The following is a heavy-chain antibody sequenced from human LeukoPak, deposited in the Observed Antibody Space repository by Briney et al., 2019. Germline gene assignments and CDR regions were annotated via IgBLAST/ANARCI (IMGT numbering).Heavy chain of an antibody. CDR1: GGSISSSSYY. CDR3: ARDRITMVRGALRYYGMDV. D-gene: IGHD3-10*01. Sequence: ASETLSLTCTVSGGSISSSSYYWGWIRQPPGKGLEWIGYIYYSGSTNYNPSLKSRVTISVDTSKNQFSLKLNSVTAADTAVYYCARDRITMVRGALRYYGMDVWGQGTTVTVSS. V-gene: IGHV4-61*01. CDR2: IYYSGST. J-gene: IGHJ6*02.